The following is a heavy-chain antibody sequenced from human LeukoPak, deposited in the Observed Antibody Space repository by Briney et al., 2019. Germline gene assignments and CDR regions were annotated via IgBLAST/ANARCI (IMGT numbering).Heavy chain of an antibody. CDR1: GYSFTSYW. CDR2: IYPDDSDT. J-gene: IGHJ4*02. D-gene: IGHD6-13*01. CDR3: ARQRSSSWYDNDY. Sequence: GESLKISCKGSGYSFTSYWIGWVRQMPGKGLEWMGIIYPDDSDTRYSPSFQGQVTISADKSISTAYLQWSSLKASDTAMYYCARQRSSSWYDNDYWGQGTLVTVSS. V-gene: IGHV5-51*01.